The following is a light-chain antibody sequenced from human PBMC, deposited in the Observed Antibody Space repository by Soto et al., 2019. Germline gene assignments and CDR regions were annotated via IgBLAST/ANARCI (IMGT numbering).Light chain of an antibody. J-gene: IGKJ1*01. CDR1: QTISSW. V-gene: IGKV1-5*03. CDR3: QHYYSYSEA. Sequence: DIQMTQSPSTLSGSVGERVTITCRASQTISSWLAWYQQKPGKAPKLLIYKASTLKSGVPSRFSGSGSGTEFPLTISSLQPDDFATYYCQHYYSYSEAFGQGTKVELK. CDR2: KAS.